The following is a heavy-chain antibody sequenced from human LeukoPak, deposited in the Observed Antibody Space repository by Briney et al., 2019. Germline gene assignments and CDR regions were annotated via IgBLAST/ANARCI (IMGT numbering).Heavy chain of an antibody. CDR2: IGTAGDT. J-gene: IGHJ4*02. CDR3: AKPAAAGYFDY. V-gene: IGHV3-13*01. D-gene: IGHD6-13*01. Sequence: GGSLRLSCAASGFTFSSYDMHWVRQATGKGLEWVSAIGTAGDTYYPGSVRGRFTISRENAKNSLYLQMNSLRAEDTAVYYCAKPAAAGYFDYWGQGTLVTVSS. CDR1: GFTFSSYD.